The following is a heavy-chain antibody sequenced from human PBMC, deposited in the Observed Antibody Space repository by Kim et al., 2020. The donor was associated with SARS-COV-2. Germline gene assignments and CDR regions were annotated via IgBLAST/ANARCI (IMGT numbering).Heavy chain of an antibody. CDR3: AHKRPTDYFDN. CDR2: K. J-gene: IGHJ4*02. V-gene: IGHV2-5*01. Sequence: KPYSPTLKSRLTNTKDTSKNQVVLTMTNMDPVDTATYYCAHKRPTDYFDNWGQGTLVTVSS.